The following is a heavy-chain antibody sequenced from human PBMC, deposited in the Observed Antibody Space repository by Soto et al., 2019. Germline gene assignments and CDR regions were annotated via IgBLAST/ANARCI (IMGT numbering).Heavy chain of an antibody. V-gene: IGHV3-23*01. CDR3: AKHRPRTRSGYVFES. Sequence: EVQLLESGGKLVQPGGSLTLSCAASGFTFSTYAMAWVRQAPGKGLEWVSGVSASGLNTDYEDPVKGRFYISRDNSKNTVSLHLNSHRAEDTALYYCAKHRPRTRSGYVFESWGQRTQVTVSS. CDR1: GFTFSTYA. CDR2: VSASGLNT. D-gene: IGHD5-18*01. J-gene: IGHJ4*02.